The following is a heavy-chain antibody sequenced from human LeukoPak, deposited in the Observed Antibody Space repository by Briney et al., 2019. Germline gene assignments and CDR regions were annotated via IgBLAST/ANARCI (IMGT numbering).Heavy chain of an antibody. CDR3: ARGPLAVAALPDLDY. J-gene: IGHJ4*02. V-gene: IGHV1-2*02. Sequence: GASVKVPCKASGYTFTGYYMHWVRQAPGQGLEWMGWINPNSGGTNYAQKFQGRVTMTRDTSISTAYMELSRLRSDDTAVYYCARGPLAVAALPDLDYWGQGTLVTVSS. CDR1: GYTFTGYY. CDR2: INPNSGGT. D-gene: IGHD2-15*01.